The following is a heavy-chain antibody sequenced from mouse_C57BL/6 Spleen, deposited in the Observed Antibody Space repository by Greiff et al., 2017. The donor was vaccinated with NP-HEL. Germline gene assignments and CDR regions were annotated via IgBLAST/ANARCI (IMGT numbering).Heavy chain of an antibody. Sequence: LQESGAELVKPGASVKMSCKASGYTFTTYPIEWMKQNHGKSLEWIGNFHPYNDDTKYNEKFKGKATLTVEKSSSTVYLELSRLTSDDSAVYYCARSGDSNYPGYFDYWGQGTTLTVSS. CDR2: FHPYNDDT. CDR3: ARSGDSNYPGYFDY. V-gene: IGHV1-47*01. J-gene: IGHJ2*01. D-gene: IGHD2-5*01. CDR1: GYTFTTYP.